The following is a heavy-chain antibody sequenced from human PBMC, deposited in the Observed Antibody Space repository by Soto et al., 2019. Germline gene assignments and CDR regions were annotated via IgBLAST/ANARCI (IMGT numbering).Heavy chain of an antibody. D-gene: IGHD3-9*01. J-gene: IGHJ4*02. V-gene: IGHV4-31*03. Sequence: SETLSLTCTVSGGSISSGGYYWSWIRQHPGKGLEWIGYIYYSGSTYYNPSLKSRVTISVDTSKAQFYLTLTSVTAADTAVYFCARARYYDWCFDLWGRGTPVTVSS. CDR3: ARARYYDWCFDL. CDR2: IYYSGST. CDR1: GGSISSGGYY.